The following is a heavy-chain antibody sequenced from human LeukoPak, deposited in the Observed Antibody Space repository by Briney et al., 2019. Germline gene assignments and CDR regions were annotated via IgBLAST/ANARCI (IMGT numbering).Heavy chain of an antibody. V-gene: IGHV3-21*01. CDR2: ISRSNNYI. Sequence: GGSLRLSCAASGFTFSDYSMNWVRQAPGEGLEWVSSISRSNNYIYYADSVKGRFTISRDNAKNSLYLQMNSLRAEDTAVYYCARLSGYEKGYVFDIWGQGTMVTVSS. D-gene: IGHD5-12*01. CDR3: ARLSGYEKGYVFDI. CDR1: GFTFSDYS. J-gene: IGHJ3*02.